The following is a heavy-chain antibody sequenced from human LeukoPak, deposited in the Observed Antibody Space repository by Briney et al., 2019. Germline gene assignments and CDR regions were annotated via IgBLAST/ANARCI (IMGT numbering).Heavy chain of an antibody. D-gene: IGHD6-19*01. Sequence: GGSLRLSCAASGFTFDDYGMSWVRQAPGKGLEWVSGINWNGGSTGYADSVKGRFTISRDNAKNSLYLQMSSLRAEDTALYYCAREGYSSGWYTGFDYWGQGTLVTVSS. CDR2: INWNGGST. CDR1: GFTFDDYG. CDR3: AREGYSSGWYTGFDY. V-gene: IGHV3-20*04. J-gene: IGHJ4*02.